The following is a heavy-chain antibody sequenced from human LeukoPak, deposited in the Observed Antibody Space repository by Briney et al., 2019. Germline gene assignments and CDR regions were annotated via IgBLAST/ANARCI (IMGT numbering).Heavy chain of an antibody. CDR1: GGSISSSSYY. V-gene: IGHV4-39*07. Sequence: SETLSLTCTVSGGSISSSSYYWGWIRQPPGKGLEWIGSIYHSGSTNYNPSLKSRVTISVDKSKNQFSLKLSSVTAADTAVYYCARGAYDILTGYYANWFDPWGQGTLVTVSS. J-gene: IGHJ5*02. CDR2: IYHSGST. CDR3: ARGAYDILTGYYANWFDP. D-gene: IGHD3-9*01.